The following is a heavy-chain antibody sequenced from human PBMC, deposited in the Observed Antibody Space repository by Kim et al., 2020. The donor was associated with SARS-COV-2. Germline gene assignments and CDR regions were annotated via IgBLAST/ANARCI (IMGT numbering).Heavy chain of an antibody. Sequence: SETLSLTCTVSGGSISSSSYYWGWIRQPPGKGLEWIGSIYYSGSTYYNPSLKSRVTISVDTSKNQFSLKLSSVTAADTAVYYCARASYYYGSGNKPSRGFDYWGQGTLVTVSS. D-gene: IGHD3-10*01. CDR3: ARASYYYGSGNKPSRGFDY. J-gene: IGHJ4*02. CDR2: IYYSGST. CDR1: GGSISSSSYY. V-gene: IGHV4-39*07.